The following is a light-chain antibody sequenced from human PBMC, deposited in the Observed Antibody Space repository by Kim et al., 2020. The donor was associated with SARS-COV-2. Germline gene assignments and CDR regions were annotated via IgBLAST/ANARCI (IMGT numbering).Light chain of an antibody. CDR1: QDISNY. J-gene: IGKJ1*01. CDR2: AAS. Sequence: DIQMTQSPSSLSASVGDRVTITCRASQDISNYLAWYQQKPGKVPKLLIYAASALQLGVPSRFSGSGSGTDFTLTVTSLQPEDVATYYYQKYKSDPWTFGQGTKVDIK. V-gene: IGKV1-27*01. CDR3: QKYKSDPWT.